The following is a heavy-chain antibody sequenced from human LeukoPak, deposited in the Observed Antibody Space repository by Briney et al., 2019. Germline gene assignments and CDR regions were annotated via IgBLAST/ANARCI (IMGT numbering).Heavy chain of an antibody. V-gene: IGHV4-39*01. Sequence: SETLSLTCTVSGGSISSSSYYWGWIRQPPGKGLEWIGSIYYSGSTYYNPSLKSRVTISVDTSKNQFSLKLSSVTAADTAVYYCARRSDFWSGYTFDYWGQGTLVTVSS. CDR1: GGSISSSSYY. CDR3: ARRSDFWSGYTFDY. D-gene: IGHD3-3*01. CDR2: IYYSGST. J-gene: IGHJ4*02.